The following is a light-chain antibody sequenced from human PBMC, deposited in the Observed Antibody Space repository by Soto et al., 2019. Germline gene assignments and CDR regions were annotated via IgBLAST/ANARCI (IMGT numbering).Light chain of an antibody. J-gene: IGKJ4*01. CDR1: QSISSV. Sequence: DIQMTQSPSTLSASIGDRVTMTCRASQSISSVLAWYQQKPGKAPKLLIYTASTLQTGVPSRFSGSGSGTDFTLTISSLQPEDLATDYCQQSFSPLTFRGGTPQLTFCGGTKVDIK. CDR3: QQSFSPLTFRGGTPQLT. V-gene: IGKV1-39*01. CDR2: TAS.